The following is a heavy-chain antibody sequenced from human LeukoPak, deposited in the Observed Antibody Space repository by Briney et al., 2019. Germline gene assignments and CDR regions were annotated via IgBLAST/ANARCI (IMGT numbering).Heavy chain of an antibody. J-gene: IGHJ4*02. Sequence: GGSLRLSCVASGFTFSSYWMHWVRQDPRKGLVWVSRINGDGRNINYADSVRGRFTISRDNAKNTLYLQMNTLRVEDTAVYYCALTHYGGNGYFDYWGQGTLVTVSS. CDR1: GFTFSSYW. CDR2: INGDGRNI. D-gene: IGHD4-23*01. CDR3: ALTHYGGNGYFDY. V-gene: IGHV3-74*01.